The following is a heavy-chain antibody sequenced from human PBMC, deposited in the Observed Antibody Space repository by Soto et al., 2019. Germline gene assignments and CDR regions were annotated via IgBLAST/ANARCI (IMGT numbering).Heavy chain of an antibody. D-gene: IGHD2-2*01. V-gene: IGHV1-46*01. CDR2: IVPTGGST. J-gene: IGHJ4*01. CDR1: GYNFTTYY. CDR3: ARAPRRATRDDY. Sequence: QVQLVQSGAGVKKPGASVKVSCKTSGYNFTTYYIHWVRQAPGQGLEWMGMIVPTGGSTTYTQRFQGRVTMTRDTTTSTVFMELSSLKSEDTAVYYCARAPRRATRDDYWGQGTLVTVSS.